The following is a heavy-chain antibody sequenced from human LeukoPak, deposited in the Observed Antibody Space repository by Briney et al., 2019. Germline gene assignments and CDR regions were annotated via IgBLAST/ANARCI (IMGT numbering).Heavy chain of an antibody. D-gene: IGHD3-9*01. V-gene: IGHV3-7*01. CDR3: ARVGYDILTGSHYFDY. CDR2: IKQDGNEK. Sequence: GGSLRLSCAASGFTFSRYWMSWVRQAPGKGLEWVANIKQDGNEKYYVDSVEGRFTVSRDNAKSSLNLQMNSLRADGTAVYYFARVGYDILTGSHYFDYWGQGTLVIGSS. J-gene: IGHJ4*02. CDR1: GFTFSRYW.